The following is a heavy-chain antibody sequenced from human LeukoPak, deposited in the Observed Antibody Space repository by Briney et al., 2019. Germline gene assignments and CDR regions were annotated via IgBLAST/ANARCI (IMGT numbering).Heavy chain of an antibody. CDR3: ARVIVWSSWQQTYYFDY. J-gene: IGHJ4*02. V-gene: IGHV4-34*01. Sequence: SETLSLTFAVYGWSFSGYYWSWIRQPPGKGLEWIGEINHSGSTNYNPSLKSRVTISVDTSKNQFSLKLSSVTAADTAVYYCARVIVWSSWQQTYYFDYWGQGTLVTVSS. CDR2: INHSGST. D-gene: IGHD6-13*01. CDR1: GWSFSGYY.